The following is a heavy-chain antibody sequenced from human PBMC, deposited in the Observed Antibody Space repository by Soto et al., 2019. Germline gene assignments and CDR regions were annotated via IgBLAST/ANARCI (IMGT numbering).Heavy chain of an antibody. CDR2: VSYDGDNE. V-gene: IGHV3-30*18. D-gene: IGHD2-2*01. J-gene: IGHJ4*02. CDR1: GFTFSNYA. Sequence: QVQLVESGGGVVQPGRSLRLSCVASGFTFSNYAMHWVLQSPGKGLEWVAIVSYDGDNEYYADSVRGRFFISRGNSRNTLYLQTSSLRHEVTVVYYCAEDGGRDYCNSPGCSAEHLDYWGRGTQVTVSS. CDR3: AEDGGRDYCNSPGCSAEHLDY.